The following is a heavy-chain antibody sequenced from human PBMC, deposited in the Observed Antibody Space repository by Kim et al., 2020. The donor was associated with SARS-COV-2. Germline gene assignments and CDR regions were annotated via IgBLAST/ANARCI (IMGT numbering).Heavy chain of an antibody. Sequence: ASVKVSCKASGYTFTSYAMHWVRQAPGQRLEWMGWINAGNGNTKDSQKFQGRVTITRDTSASTAYMELGSLRSADTAVYYCASGSRLCLGELYLWGQGTLVTVSS. J-gene: IGHJ4*02. CDR3: ASGSRLCLGELYL. V-gene: IGHV1-3*01. CDR2: INAGNGNT. D-gene: IGHD3-16*01. CDR1: GYTFTSYA.